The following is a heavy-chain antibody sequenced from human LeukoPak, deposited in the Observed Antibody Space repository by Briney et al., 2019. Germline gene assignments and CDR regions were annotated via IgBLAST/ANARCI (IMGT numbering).Heavy chain of an antibody. V-gene: IGHV4-34*01. CDR1: GGSFSGYV. J-gene: IGHJ3*02. CDR2: INHSGST. CDR3: AKTAVVTLSAFDI. D-gene: IGHD3-22*01. Sequence: SETLSLTCGVYGGSFSGYVWSWIRQPPGKGLQWIGEINHSGSTTYNPSLKSQVTISLGTSRNQFSLKLTSVTAADTAVYYCAKTAVVTLSAFDIWGQGTLVTVSS.